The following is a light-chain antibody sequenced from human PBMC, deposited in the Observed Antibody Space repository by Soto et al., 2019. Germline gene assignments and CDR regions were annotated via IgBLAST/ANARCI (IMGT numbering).Light chain of an antibody. V-gene: IGKV3-15*01. CDR3: HQYGTSPPYT. Sequence: EIVMTQSPATLSVSPGERATLSCRASQSVSSNLAWYQQKPGQAPRLLINGASTRATGIPARFSGSGSGTEFTLTISSLQSEDFAVYYCHQYGTSPPYTFGQGTKLEIK. J-gene: IGKJ2*01. CDR2: GAS. CDR1: QSVSSN.